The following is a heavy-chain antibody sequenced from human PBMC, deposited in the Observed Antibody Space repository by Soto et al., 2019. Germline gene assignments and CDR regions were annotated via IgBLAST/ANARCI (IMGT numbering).Heavy chain of an antibody. V-gene: IGHV1-69*02. CDR2: VNPILSLS. Sequence: QVQLVQSGAEVKRPGSSVKVSCKASGDTFNFYPINWVRQAPGLGLEWLGRVNPILSLSNYAQRFQGRVTMTADKSTSTAYMILNSLKSEDTAIYYCATSYGSGYRAFDYWGQGALVTVPS. J-gene: IGHJ4*02. CDR3: ATSYGSGYRAFDY. CDR1: GDTFNFYP. D-gene: IGHD3-10*01.